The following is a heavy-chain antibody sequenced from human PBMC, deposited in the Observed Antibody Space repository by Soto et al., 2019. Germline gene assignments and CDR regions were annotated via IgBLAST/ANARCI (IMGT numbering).Heavy chain of an antibody. CDR1: GFTFSSYS. J-gene: IGHJ4*02. V-gene: IGHV3-48*04. Sequence: GGSLRLSCAASGFTFSSYSMNWVRQAPGKGLEWVSYISSSGSTIYYADSVKGRFTISRDNAKNSLYLQMNSLRAEDTAVYYCAVSMVRGVITFWGQGTLVTVSS. D-gene: IGHD3-10*01. CDR3: AVSMVRGVITF. CDR2: ISSSGSTI.